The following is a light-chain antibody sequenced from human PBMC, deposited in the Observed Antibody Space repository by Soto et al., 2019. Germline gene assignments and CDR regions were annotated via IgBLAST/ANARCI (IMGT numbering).Light chain of an antibody. CDR3: QSYDNSLRGYV. CDR1: SANVGGGFD. J-gene: IGLJ1*01. Sequence: QSVLTQPPSVSGAPGQRVTISCTGSSANVGGGFDVHWYRQLPGAAPQLLIYSNSIRPSGVPARFSASKSGTSASLAITGLQAEDEADYFCQSYDNSLRGYVFGTGTKLTVL. CDR2: SNS. V-gene: IGLV1-40*01.